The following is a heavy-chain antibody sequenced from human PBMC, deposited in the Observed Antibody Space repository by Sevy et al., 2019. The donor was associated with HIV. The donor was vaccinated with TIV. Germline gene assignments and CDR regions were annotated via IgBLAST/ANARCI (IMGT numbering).Heavy chain of an antibody. D-gene: IGHD5-18*01. CDR2: IYYSWST. CDR1: GDSISSSYYY. CDR3: ARHGGRIQQWYFHY. J-gene: IGHJ4*02. V-gene: IGHV4-39*01. Sequence: SETLSLTCTVSGDSISSSYYYGGWIRQPPGKGLEWIGSIYYSWSTYYNPSLQSRVTISVDTSKNQFSLSLSSVTAADTAVYYCARHGGRIQQWYFHYWGQGTLVTVSS.